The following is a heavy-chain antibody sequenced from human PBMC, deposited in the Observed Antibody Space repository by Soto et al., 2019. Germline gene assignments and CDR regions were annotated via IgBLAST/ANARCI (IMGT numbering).Heavy chain of an antibody. CDR3: ARRSIAIAARPYGVLDI. CDR2: ISDGGST. CDR1: GASIYTYY. Sequence: SETLSLPCNVSGASIYTYYWNWIRQSPGKGLEWIGYISDGGSTNYNPSLESRVTISLDTSKKQFSLKLSSVTAADTAVYYCARRSIAIAARPYGVLDIWGQGTMVTVS. V-gene: IGHV4-59*01. J-gene: IGHJ3*02. D-gene: IGHD6-6*01.